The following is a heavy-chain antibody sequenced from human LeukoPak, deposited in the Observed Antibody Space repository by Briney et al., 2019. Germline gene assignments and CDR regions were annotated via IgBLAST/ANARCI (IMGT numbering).Heavy chain of an antibody. CDR2: ISSSSSYI. D-gene: IGHD2-2*02. V-gene: IGHV3-21*01. CDR3: AREEGYCSSTSCYNGMDV. J-gene: IGHJ6*02. CDR1: GFTFSSYS. Sequence: GGSLRLSCAASGFTFSSYSMNWVHQAPGKGLEWVSSISSSSSYIYYADSVKGRFTISRDNAKNSLYLQMNSLRAEDTAVYYCAREEGYCSSTSCYNGMDVWGQGTTVTVSS.